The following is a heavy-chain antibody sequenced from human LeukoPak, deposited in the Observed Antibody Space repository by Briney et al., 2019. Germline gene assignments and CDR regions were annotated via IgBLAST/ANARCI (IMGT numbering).Heavy chain of an antibody. V-gene: IGHV4-34*09. D-gene: IGHD6-6*01. CDR1: GGSFSGYY. CDR2: IYYTGST. CDR3: ARGHRPGPRRYYYGMDV. Sequence: SETLSLTCAVYGGSFSGYYWSWIRQPPGKGLEWIGYIYYTGSTYYNPSLESRISISVDTSKNQFSLKLSSVTAADTAVYYCARGHRPGPRRYYYGMDVWGQGTTVTVSS. J-gene: IGHJ6*02.